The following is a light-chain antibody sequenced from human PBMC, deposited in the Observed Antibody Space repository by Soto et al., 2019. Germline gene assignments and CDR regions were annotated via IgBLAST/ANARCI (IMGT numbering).Light chain of an antibody. V-gene: IGKV1D-12*01. J-gene: IGKJ1*01. CDR1: QAISTW. Sequence: DIPMTQSPSSVSASVGDRVTITCRASQAISTWLAGYQKKPGKAPKLLIYAASNLQTGVPSRSSGSGSGTDFTLTISSLQPEDFATYYCQQANSFPRTFGQGTKVEIK. CDR3: QQANSFPRT. CDR2: AAS.